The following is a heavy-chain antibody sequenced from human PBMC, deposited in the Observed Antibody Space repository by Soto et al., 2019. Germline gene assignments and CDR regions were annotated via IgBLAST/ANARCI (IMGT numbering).Heavy chain of an antibody. V-gene: IGHV3-66*01. Sequence: SVRDRFTISRDNSKNTVSLQMNSLRVEDTAVYYCAKGTGDTGGNSGGSCDLWGQGTLVTVSS. D-gene: IGHD7-27*01. CDR3: AKGTGDTGGNSGGSCDL. J-gene: IGHJ4*02.